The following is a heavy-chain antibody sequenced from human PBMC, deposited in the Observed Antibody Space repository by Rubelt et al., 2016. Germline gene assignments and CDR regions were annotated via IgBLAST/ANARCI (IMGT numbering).Heavy chain of an antibody. D-gene: IGHD6-19*01. Sequence: EVQLVQSGGELKKPGESLTISCKGSGYSFISYWIGWVRQMPGRGLEWMGLIYPGDSDTRYSPSFQGQVTISLDKSISTAYLQWSSLRASDTAMYFCVRQNWEGLVDYDDGMDVWGQGTTVTVSS. V-gene: IGHV5-51*01. CDR1: GYSFISYW. CDR2: IYPGDSDT. CDR3: VRQNWEGLVDYDDGMDV. J-gene: IGHJ6*02.